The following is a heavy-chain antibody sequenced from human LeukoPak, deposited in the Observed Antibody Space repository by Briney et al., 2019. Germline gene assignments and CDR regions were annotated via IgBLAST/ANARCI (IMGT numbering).Heavy chain of an antibody. J-gene: IGHJ3*02. Sequence: PGGSLRLSCAAPGFSFSSYAMYWVRQAPGKGLEYVSAISSNGGSTYYANSVKGRFTISRDNSKNTLYLQMGSLRAEDMAVYYCARVGYYGSGRSNAFDIWGQGTMVTVSS. D-gene: IGHD3-10*01. CDR1: GFSFSSYA. V-gene: IGHV3-64*01. CDR3: ARVGYYGSGRSNAFDI. CDR2: ISSNGGST.